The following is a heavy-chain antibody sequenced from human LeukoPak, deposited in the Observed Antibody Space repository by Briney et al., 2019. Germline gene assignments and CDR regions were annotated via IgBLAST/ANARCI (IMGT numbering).Heavy chain of an antibody. CDR2: INPSGGST. D-gene: IGHD6-13*01. CDR1: GYTFTSYY. Sequence: ASVEVSCKASGYTFTSYYMHWVRQAPGQGLEWMGIINPSGGSTSYAQKFQGRVTMTRAMSTSTVYMELSSQRSEDTAVYYCARDTLGSTIAAAGIIDYWGQGTLVTVSS. V-gene: IGHV1-46*01. J-gene: IGHJ4*02. CDR3: ARDTLGSTIAAAGIIDY.